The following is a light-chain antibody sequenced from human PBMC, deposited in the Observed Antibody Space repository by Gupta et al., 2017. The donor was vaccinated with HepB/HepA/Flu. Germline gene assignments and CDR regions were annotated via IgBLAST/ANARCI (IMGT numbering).Light chain of an antibody. CDR3: PAWDDSRSRRVL. CDR1: GSNIGSNY. Sequence: VLTQPRSAAGTPGQRVTITCSGSGSNIGSNYVYWNQQLPGTAPMLLIYGNNHRPSGVPDRFSGSKSGTSASLAISGLRAEDEADYYCPAWDDSRSRRVLFGGGTKLTVL. CDR2: GNN. J-gene: IGLJ2*01. V-gene: IGLV1-47*01.